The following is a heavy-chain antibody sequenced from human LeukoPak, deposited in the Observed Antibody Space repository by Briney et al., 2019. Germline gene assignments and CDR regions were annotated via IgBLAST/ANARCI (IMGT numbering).Heavy chain of an antibody. D-gene: IGHD5-18*01. CDR1: GFTFSSYW. Sequence: GGSLGLSCAASGFTFSSYWMDWVRQAPGKGLVWVSSITSDGSNTSYADSVKGRFTISRDNAKNTLYLQMNSLRGEDTAVYYCARKAGGYSYGPLDHWGQGTLVTVSS. V-gene: IGHV3-74*01. CDR2: ITSDGSNT. CDR3: ARKAGGYSYGPLDH. J-gene: IGHJ4*02.